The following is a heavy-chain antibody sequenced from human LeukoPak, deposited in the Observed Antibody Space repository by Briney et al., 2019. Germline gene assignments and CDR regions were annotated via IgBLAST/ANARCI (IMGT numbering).Heavy chain of an antibody. D-gene: IGHD1-26*01. CDR3: ARREPSGRYYIN. V-gene: IGHV3-53*01. J-gene: IGHJ4*02. Sequence: PGGSLRLSCAASGFTVSSNYMSWVRQAPGKGLEWVSVIYSSGSTYYADSVKGRFTISRDNSKNTLYLQMNSLRAEDTAVYYCARREPSGRYYINWGQGTLVTASS. CDR2: IYSSGST. CDR1: GFTVSSNY.